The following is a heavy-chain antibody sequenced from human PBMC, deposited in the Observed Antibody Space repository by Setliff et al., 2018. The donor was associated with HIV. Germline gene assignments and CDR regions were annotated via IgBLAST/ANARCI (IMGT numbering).Heavy chain of an antibody. CDR2: IYYSGST. V-gene: IGHV4-39*07. J-gene: IGHJ3*02. CDR3: ARVEGATPDAFDI. D-gene: IGHD1-26*01. Sequence: PSETLSLTCTVSGGSISSSSYYWGWIRQPPGKGLEWIGSIYYSGSTYYNPSLKSRVTISVDTSKNQFSLKLSSVTAADTAVYYCARVEGATPDAFDIWGQGTVVTVSS. CDR1: GGSISSSSYY.